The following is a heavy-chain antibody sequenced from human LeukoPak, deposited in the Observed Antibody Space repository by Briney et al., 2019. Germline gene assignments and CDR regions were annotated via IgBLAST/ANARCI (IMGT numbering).Heavy chain of an antibody. D-gene: IGHD4-11*01. CDR3: ARGGGVDYSFDY. CDR2: IYTSGST. Sequence: SETLSLTCTVSGVSISSGTYYGSWIRQPAGRGLEWIGRIYTSGSTNYNPSLKSRVTISVDTSKNQFSLKLSSVTAADTAVYYCARGGGVDYSFDYWGQGTLVTVSS. J-gene: IGHJ4*02. V-gene: IGHV4-61*02. CDR1: GVSISSGTYY.